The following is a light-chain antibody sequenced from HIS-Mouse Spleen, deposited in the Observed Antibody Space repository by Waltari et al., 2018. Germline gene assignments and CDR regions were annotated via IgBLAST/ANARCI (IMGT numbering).Light chain of an antibody. CDR1: ALPNKY. CDR2: EDS. Sequence: VSPGQTARITCSGDALPNKYAYWYQQKSGQAPVLVIYEDSKRPSGIPERFSGPSSGTMATLTISGAQVEDEADYYCYSTDSSGNHRVFGGGTKLTVL. V-gene: IGLV3-10*01. J-gene: IGLJ2*01. CDR3: YSTDSSGNHRV.